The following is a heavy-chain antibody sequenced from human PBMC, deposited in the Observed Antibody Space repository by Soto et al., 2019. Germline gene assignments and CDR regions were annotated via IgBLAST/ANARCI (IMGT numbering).Heavy chain of an antibody. CDR3: ARGQVAVSGDCDAFDI. J-gene: IGHJ3*02. Sequence: QVQLQESGPGLVKPSQTLSLTCTVSGGSISSGGYYWSWIRQHPGKGLEWIGYIYYSGSTYYNPSLKGRVTISVDTSKNQFSLKLSSVTAADTAVYYCARGQVAVSGDCDAFDIWGQGTMVTVSS. D-gene: IGHD2-15*01. CDR2: IYYSGST. CDR1: GGSISSGGYY. V-gene: IGHV4-31*03.